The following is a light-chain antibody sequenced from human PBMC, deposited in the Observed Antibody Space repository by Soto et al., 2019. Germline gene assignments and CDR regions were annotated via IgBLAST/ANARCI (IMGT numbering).Light chain of an antibody. CDR2: EVS. J-gene: IGLJ2*01. CDR3: SSYTGRSTLV. CDR1: NSDVGGYNY. V-gene: IGLV2-14*01. Sequence: QSALTQPASVSGSPGQSITISCTGTNSDVGGYNYVSWYQQHPGKAPKLMIYEVSNRPSGVSNRFSGSKSGNTASLTISGLQAEDEADYCCSSYTGRSTLVFGGGTKLTVL.